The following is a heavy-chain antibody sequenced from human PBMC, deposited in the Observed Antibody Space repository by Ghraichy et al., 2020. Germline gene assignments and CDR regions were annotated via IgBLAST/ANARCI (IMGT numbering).Heavy chain of an antibody. D-gene: IGHD3-22*01. Sequence: GESLRLSCAASGFTFGNYAMSWVRQAPGKGLEWVSGFSGSGGITYYADSVKGRFTISRDNSKNTLYLQMNSLRPEDTAVYYCAKEPNYYDSRGYYPRFDYWGQGTLVTVSS. CDR1: GFTFGNYA. J-gene: IGHJ4*02. V-gene: IGHV3-23*01. CDR3: AKEPNYYDSRGYYPRFDY. CDR2: FSGSGGIT.